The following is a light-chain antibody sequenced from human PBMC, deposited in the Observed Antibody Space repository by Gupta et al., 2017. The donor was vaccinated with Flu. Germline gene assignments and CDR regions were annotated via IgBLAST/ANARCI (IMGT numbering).Light chain of an antibody. CDR1: SSNIGNNH. V-gene: IGLV1-51*02. CDR2: ETR. Sequence: SSSNIGNNHVSWYQHFPGTAPKLLIYETRVRPSGVPDRFSCSKSGTSATLDITGLQAGDEADYYCGAWDSSLTQGLFGGGTKMTV. J-gene: IGLJ3*02. CDR3: GAWDSSLTQGL.